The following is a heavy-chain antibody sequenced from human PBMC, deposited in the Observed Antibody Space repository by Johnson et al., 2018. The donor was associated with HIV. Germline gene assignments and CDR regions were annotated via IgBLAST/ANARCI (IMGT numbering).Heavy chain of an antibody. J-gene: IGHJ3*02. CDR1: GFTFSSYA. Sequence: VQLVESGGGLIQPGRSLRLSCAASGFTFSSYAMHWVRQAPGKGLEWVSYISSSGSTIYYADSVKGRFTISRDNSKNTLYLQMNSLRAEDTAVYYCARVRRSGTYYVDAFDIWGQGTMVTVSS. V-gene: IGHV3-48*01. D-gene: IGHD1-26*01. CDR2: ISSSGSTI. CDR3: ARVRRSGTYYVDAFDI.